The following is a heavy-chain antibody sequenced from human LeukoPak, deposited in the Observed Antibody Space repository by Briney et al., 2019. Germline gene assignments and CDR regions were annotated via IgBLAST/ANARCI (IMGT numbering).Heavy chain of an antibody. J-gene: IGHJ4*02. V-gene: IGHV5-51*01. D-gene: IGHD2-15*01. CDR3: ARRGYCSGGSCYFVFGY. Sequence: GASLKISCKGSGSIFTSYWIGWVRQLPGKGLEWMGIIYPGDSDTRYSPSFQGQVTISADKSISTAYLQWSSLKASDTAMYYCARRGYCSGGSCYFVFGYWGQGTLVTVSS. CDR1: GSIFTSYW. CDR2: IYPGDSDT.